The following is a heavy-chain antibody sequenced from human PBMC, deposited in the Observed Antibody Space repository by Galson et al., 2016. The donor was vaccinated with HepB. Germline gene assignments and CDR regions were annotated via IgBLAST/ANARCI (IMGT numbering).Heavy chain of an antibody. D-gene: IGHD3-10*01. V-gene: IGHV4-31*03. Sequence: TLSLTCTVSSDSISSGDHYWSWIRQHTGKGLEWIGSIYYSGSTYYNPSLKSRVTISVDTSKNQFSLKLTSVTAADTAVYFCARGGYYSNSGSPPGIWGQGTMVTVSS. J-gene: IGHJ3*02. CDR1: SDSISSGDHY. CDR3: ARGGYYSNSGSPPGI. CDR2: IYYSGST.